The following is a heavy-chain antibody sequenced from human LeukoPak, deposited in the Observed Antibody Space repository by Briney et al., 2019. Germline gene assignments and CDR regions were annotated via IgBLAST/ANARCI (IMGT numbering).Heavy chain of an antibody. Sequence: SISAISGDGGNTYYANSVKGRFTISRDNSENTLYLQMGSLTVEDMAVYYCAREGTPGTLDYWGRGTLVTVSS. CDR2: ISGDGGNT. V-gene: IGHV3-64*01. J-gene: IGHJ4*02. CDR3: AREGTPGTLDY. D-gene: IGHD6-13*01.